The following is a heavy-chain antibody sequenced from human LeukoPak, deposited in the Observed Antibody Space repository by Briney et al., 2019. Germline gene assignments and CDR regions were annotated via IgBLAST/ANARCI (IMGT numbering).Heavy chain of an antibody. D-gene: IGHD3-16*01. V-gene: IGHV4-4*07. CDR2: IHTSWTT. Sequence: SETLFLTCSVSRGFMYSYYWSFIRQAAGKGLEWIGRIHTSWTTYYNPSLKSRVTLSVDTSMNQFSLRLTSVTAADTAVYYCAKGDYYDGGGRNWFDPWGQGTLVTVSP. CDR1: RGFMYSYY. J-gene: IGHJ5*02. CDR3: AKGDYYDGGGRNWFDP.